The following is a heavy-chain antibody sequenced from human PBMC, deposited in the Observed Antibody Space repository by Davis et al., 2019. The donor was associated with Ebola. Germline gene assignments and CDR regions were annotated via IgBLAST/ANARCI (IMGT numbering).Heavy chain of an antibody. CDR2: ISGSSSTI. CDR1: GFIFSSYE. V-gene: IGHV3-48*03. CDR3: ARESYGGTWELDY. Sequence: PGGSLRLSCAASGFIFSSYEMNWVRQAPGKGLEWVSYISGSSSTIYYADSVKGRFTISRDNAKNSLYLQMSSLRAEDTAVYYCARESYGGTWELDYWGQGTLVTVSS. J-gene: IGHJ4*02. D-gene: IGHD4-23*01.